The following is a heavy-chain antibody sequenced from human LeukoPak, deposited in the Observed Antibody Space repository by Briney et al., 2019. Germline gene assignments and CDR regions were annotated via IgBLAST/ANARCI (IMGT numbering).Heavy chain of an antibody. J-gene: IGHJ4*02. Sequence: SETLSLTCAVYGESFSGYYWTWIRQPPGKGLEWIGEIHYSGRINYNPSLKSRVTISADTSNNHFSHKMNSVTAADTAVYYCSRGTDAYKCGNSWGQGTLVTVSS. CDR2: IHYSGRI. D-gene: IGHD5-24*01. V-gene: IGHV4-34*01. CDR1: GESFSGYY. CDR3: SRGTDAYKCGNS.